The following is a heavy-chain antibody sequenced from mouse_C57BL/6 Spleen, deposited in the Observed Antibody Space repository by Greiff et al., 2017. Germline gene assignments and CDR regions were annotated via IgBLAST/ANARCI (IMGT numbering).Heavy chain of an antibody. CDR3: TRRATVVARYFDV. J-gene: IGHJ1*03. D-gene: IGHD1-1*01. V-gene: IGHV6-3*01. CDR2: IRLKSDNYAT. CDR1: GFTFSNYW. Sequence: EVKVEESGGGLVQPGGSMKLSCVASGFTFSNYWMNWVRQSPEKGLEWVAQIRLKSDNYATHYAESVKGRFTISRDDSKSSVYLQMNNLRAEDTGIYYCTRRATVVARYFDVWGTGTTVTVSS.